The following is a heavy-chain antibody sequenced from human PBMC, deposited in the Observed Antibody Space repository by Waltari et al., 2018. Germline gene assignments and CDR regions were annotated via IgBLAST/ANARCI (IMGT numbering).Heavy chain of an antibody. CDR2: ISSGASTI. V-gene: IGHV3-48*03. D-gene: IGHD1-26*01. J-gene: IGHJ4*02. Sequence: EVQLVESGGGLVQPGGSLRLFCEASGFTFRNYEMNWVRQAPGKGLEWVSYISSGASTIFYADSVKGRFTISRDNAKNSVYLQMNSLRADDTAIYYCARGEGGANEYWGQGTLVTVSS. CDR1: GFTFRNYE. CDR3: ARGEGGANEY.